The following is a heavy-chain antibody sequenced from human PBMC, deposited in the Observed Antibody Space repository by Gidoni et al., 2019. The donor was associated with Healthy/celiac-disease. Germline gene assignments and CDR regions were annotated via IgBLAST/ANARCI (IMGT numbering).Heavy chain of an antibody. Sequence: EVQLVESGGGLVKPEGSLRLSCAASGFTFSSYSMNWVRQAPGKGLEWVSSISSSSSYIYYADSVKGRFTISRDNAKNSLYLQMNSMRAEDTAVYYCAIWEIFGGEIFDYWGQGTLVTVSS. CDR3: AIWEIFGGEIFDY. V-gene: IGHV3-21*01. D-gene: IGHD3-3*01. CDR2: ISSSSSYI. J-gene: IGHJ4*02. CDR1: GFTFSSYS.